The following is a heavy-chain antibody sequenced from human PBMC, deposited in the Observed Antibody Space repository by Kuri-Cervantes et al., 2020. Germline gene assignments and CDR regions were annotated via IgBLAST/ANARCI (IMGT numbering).Heavy chain of an antibody. D-gene: IGHD6-13*01. CDR2: INPTGGST. V-gene: IGHV1-46*01. CDR3: AREGYSSSWYPALHFDY. Sequence: ASVKVSCKASGYNFISYYMHWVRQAPGQGLEWLGIINPTGGSTDYAQKFQGRVTLTRDTSISTAYMELSRLRSDDTAVYYCAREGYSSSWYPALHFDYWGQGTLVTVSS. J-gene: IGHJ4*02. CDR1: GYNFISYY.